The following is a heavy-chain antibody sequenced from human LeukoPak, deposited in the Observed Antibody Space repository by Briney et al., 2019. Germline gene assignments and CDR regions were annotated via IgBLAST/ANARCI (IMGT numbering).Heavy chain of an antibody. D-gene: IGHD4-17*01. V-gene: IGHV4-59*11. Sequence: SETLSLTCPVSADSFSSHYWTWIRQAPGKGLEWIGYISYIGSTNYNPSLKSRVTISIDTSKNQFSLKLSSVTAADTAVYYCARDLVTVTKGFDIWGQGTMVSVSS. CDR1: ADSFSSHY. CDR3: ARDLVTVTKGFDI. J-gene: IGHJ3*02. CDR2: ISYIGST.